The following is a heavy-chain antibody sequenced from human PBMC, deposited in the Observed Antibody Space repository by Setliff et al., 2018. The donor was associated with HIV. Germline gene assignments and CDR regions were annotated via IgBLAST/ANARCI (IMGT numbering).Heavy chain of an antibody. D-gene: IGHD3-22*01. CDR3: VRGMDSYDTSGYYQYYFDY. CDR1: GYTFPNYG. Sequence: GASVKVSCKASGYTFPNYGITWVRQAPGQGLEWMGWISAYTANTNYAQNLQGRVTLTTDTSTSPAYMELRRLRSDDTAVYYCVRGMDSYDTSGYYQYYFDYWGQGTLVTVSS. CDR2: ISAYTANT. J-gene: IGHJ4*02. V-gene: IGHV1-18*01.